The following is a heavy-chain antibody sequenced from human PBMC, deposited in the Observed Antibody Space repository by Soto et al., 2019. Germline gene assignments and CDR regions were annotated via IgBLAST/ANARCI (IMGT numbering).Heavy chain of an antibody. J-gene: IGHJ4*02. CDR2: ISTSGGST. V-gene: IGHV3-23*01. CDR1: GFTFSNYA. CDR3: ARKLWSPIDY. Sequence: EVQLLESGGDLVQPGGSLRLSCAASGFTFSNYAMSWVRQAPGKGLEWVSAISTSGGSTYYADSVKGRFTISRDNSENTLYLQMNSLRVEDTAVYFCARKLWSPIDYWGQGTLVTVSS. D-gene: IGHD3-16*01.